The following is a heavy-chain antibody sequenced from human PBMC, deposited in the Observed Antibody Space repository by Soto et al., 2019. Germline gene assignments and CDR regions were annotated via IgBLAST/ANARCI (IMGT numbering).Heavy chain of an antibody. CDR1: GGTFSSYT. Sequence: QVQLVQSGAEVKKPGSSVKVSCKASGGTFSSYTISWVRQAPGQGLEWMGRIIPILGIANYAQKFQGRVTITADKSTSTAYMELSSLRSEDTAMYYCARDGIRIAVAVGHYWGQGTLVTVSS. V-gene: IGHV1-69*08. D-gene: IGHD6-19*01. J-gene: IGHJ4*02. CDR3: ARDGIRIAVAVGHY. CDR2: IIPILGIA.